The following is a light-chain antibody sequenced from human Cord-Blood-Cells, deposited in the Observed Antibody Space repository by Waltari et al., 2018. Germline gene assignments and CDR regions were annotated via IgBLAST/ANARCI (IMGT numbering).Light chain of an antibody. CDR2: GAS. CDR1: QSVSSSY. CDR3: QQYGSSPPIT. V-gene: IGKV3-20*01. Sequence: EIVLTQSPGTLSLSPGERATLSCRASQSVSSSYLAWYQQKPGQAPRLLIYGASSRAPGIPDRFSGGGSGTDFTLTISRLEPEDFAVYYCQQYGSSPPITFGQGTRLEIK. J-gene: IGKJ5*01.